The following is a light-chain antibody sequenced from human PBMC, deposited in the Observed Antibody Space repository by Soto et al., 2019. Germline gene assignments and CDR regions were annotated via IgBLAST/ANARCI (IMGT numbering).Light chain of an antibody. CDR3: QRRET. CDR1: QSVSSY. V-gene: IGKV3-11*01. J-gene: IGKJ1*01. CDR2: DAS. Sequence: EIVLTQSPATLSLSPGERATLSCRASQSVSSYLAWYQQKPGQAPRLLIYDASNRATGIPVRFSGSGSGTDFTLTISSLEPEDFAVYYCQRRETFGQGTKVDIK.